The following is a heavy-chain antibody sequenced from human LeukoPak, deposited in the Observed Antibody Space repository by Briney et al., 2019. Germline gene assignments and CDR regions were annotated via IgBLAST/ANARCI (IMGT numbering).Heavy chain of an antibody. D-gene: IGHD3-16*01. CDR1: GGTFSSYA. Sequence: GASVKVSCKASGGTFSSYAISWVRQAPGQGLEWMGGIIPIFGTANYAQKFQGRVTITADESTSTAYMELSSLRSEDTAVYYCARGLWTHQTSYYYYYYMDVWGKGTTVTVSS. J-gene: IGHJ6*03. CDR3: ARGLWTHQTSYYYYYYMDV. CDR2: IIPIFGTA. V-gene: IGHV1-69*13.